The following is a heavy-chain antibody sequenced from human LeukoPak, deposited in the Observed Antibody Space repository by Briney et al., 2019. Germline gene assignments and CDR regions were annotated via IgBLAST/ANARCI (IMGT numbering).Heavy chain of an antibody. CDR3: ARAPRGADFDY. CDR2: IIPILGIA. D-gene: IGHD5-12*01. CDR1: GGTFSSYA. Sequence: GSSVKVSCKASGGTFSSYAISWVRQAPGQGLEWMGRIIPILGIANYAQKFQGRVTMTRDTSTSTVYMELSSLRSEDTAVYYCARAPRGADFDYWGQGTLVTVSS. V-gene: IGHV1-69*04. J-gene: IGHJ4*02.